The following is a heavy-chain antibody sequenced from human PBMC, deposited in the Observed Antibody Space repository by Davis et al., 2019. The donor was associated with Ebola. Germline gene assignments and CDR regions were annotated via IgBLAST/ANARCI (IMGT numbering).Heavy chain of an antibody. D-gene: IGHD5-18*01. CDR1: GGSFSGYY. CDR2: INHSGST. Sequence: SETLSLTCAVYGGSFSGYYWSWIRQPPGKGLEWIGEINHSGSTNYNPSLKSRVTISVDTSKNQFSLKPSPVTAADTAVYYCARGRRYSYGPPRYWGQGTLVTVSS. CDR3: ARGRRYSYGPPRY. V-gene: IGHV4-34*01. J-gene: IGHJ4*02.